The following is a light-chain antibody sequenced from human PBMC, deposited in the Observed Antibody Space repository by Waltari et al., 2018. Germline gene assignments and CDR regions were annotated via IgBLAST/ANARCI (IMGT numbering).Light chain of an antibody. Sequence: DIQMTQSPSSLPASVGDRANTTCRASQGISNYLAWYQQKPGKVPKLLIYAASTLHSGVPSRFSGSGSGTDFTLTISSLQPEDVATYYCQKYNSAPRTFGQGTKVEIK. J-gene: IGKJ1*01. CDR3: QKYNSAPRT. V-gene: IGKV1-27*01. CDR2: AAS. CDR1: QGISNY.